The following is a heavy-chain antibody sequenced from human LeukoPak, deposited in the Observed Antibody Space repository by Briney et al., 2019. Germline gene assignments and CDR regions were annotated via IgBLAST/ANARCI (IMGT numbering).Heavy chain of an antibody. J-gene: IGHJ4*02. CDR1: GYTFTGYY. CDR2: MNPNSGNT. Sequence: GASVKVSCKASGYTFTGYYMHWVRQAPGQGLEWMGWMNPNSGNTGYTQKFQGRVTMTRDTSISTAYMELSSLRSEDTAVYYCARYGPAGHYYDSSGPWGQGTLVTVSS. D-gene: IGHD3-22*01. V-gene: IGHV1-8*02. CDR3: ARYGPAGHYYDSSGP.